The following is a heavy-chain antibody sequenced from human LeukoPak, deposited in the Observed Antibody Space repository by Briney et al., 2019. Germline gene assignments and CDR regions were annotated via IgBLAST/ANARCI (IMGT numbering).Heavy chain of an antibody. J-gene: IGHJ4*02. CDR2: ISGSGGST. V-gene: IGHV3-23*01. CDR1: GFTFSSYA. D-gene: IGHD1-26*01. Sequence: GGSPRLSCAASGFTFSSYAMSWVRQAPGKGLEWVSAISGSGGSTYYADSVKGRFTISRDNSKNTLYLQTNSLRAEDTAVYYCAKDSQEWELLGFFDYWGQGTLVTVSS. CDR3: AKDSQEWELLGFFDY.